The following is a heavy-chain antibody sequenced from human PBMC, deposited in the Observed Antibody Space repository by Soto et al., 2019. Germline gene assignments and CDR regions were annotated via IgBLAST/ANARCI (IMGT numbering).Heavy chain of an antibody. V-gene: IGHV3-23*01. CDR2: ISGSGGST. CDR1: GFTFSSYA. J-gene: IGHJ4*02. CDR3: AKPLVDIVATSEVSDY. Sequence: GSLRLSCAASGFTFSSYAMSWVRQAPGKGLEWVSAISGSGGSTYYADSVKGRFTISRDNSKNTLYLQMNSLRAEDTAVYYCAKPLVDIVATSEVSDYWGQGTLVTVSS. D-gene: IGHD5-12*01.